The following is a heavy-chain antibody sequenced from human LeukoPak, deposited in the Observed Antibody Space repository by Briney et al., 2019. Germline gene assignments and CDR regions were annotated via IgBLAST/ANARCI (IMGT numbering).Heavy chain of an antibody. D-gene: IGHD3-10*01. CDR2: IYWNDNK. Sequence: SGPTLVNPTQTLTLTCTFSGFSLSTSGVGVGWIRQPPGKALEWLALIYWNDNKRYSPSLKSRLTITKDTSKNQVVLTMTNMDPVDTATYYCAHCTMVRGAPDAFDIWGQGTMVTVSS. CDR1: GFSLSTSGVG. J-gene: IGHJ3*02. V-gene: IGHV2-5*01. CDR3: AHCTMVRGAPDAFDI.